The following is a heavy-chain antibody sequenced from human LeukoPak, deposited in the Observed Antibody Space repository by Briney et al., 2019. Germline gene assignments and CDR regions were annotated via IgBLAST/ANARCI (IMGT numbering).Heavy chain of an antibody. V-gene: IGHV3-23*01. CDR2: ISDSGAIT. CDR1: GFIFSSNA. CDR3: APDLRGSAWSLDY. J-gene: IGHJ4*02. Sequence: GGSLRLSCAASGFIFSSNAMSWVRQAPGKGLEWVSFISDSGAITSYAGSVKGRFTMSRDNSKNTMSLQMNSLRTEDTDVYYCAPDLRGSAWSLDYWGQGTLVTVSS. D-gene: IGHD6-13*01.